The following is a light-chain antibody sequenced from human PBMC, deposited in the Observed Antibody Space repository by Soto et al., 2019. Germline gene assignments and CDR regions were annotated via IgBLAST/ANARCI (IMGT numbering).Light chain of an antibody. V-gene: IGKV3-20*01. CDR1: QSVDNNY. CDR2: GAS. J-gene: IGKJ5*01. CDR3: QQYGSSPT. Sequence: EIVLTQSPGTLSLSPGEEATLSCRASQSVDNNYLAWYQQKPGQTPRLIIYGASSRATGIPDRFSGSGSGTDFTLTISRLEPEDFAVYYCQQYGSSPTFGQGTRLEIK.